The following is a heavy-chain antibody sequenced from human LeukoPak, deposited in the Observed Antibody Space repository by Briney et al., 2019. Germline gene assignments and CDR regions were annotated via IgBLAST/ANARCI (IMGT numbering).Heavy chain of an antibody. D-gene: IGHD3-10*01. Sequence: ASVKVSCKASGYAFTSYDINWVRQATGQGLEWMGWMNPNSGNTDYAQKFQDRVTITRNTSISTAYMELSSLRSEDTAVYYCARGHLLWSYWGQGTLVTVSS. CDR1: GYAFTSYD. CDR2: MNPNSGNT. CDR3: ARGHLLWSY. V-gene: IGHV1-8*03. J-gene: IGHJ4*02.